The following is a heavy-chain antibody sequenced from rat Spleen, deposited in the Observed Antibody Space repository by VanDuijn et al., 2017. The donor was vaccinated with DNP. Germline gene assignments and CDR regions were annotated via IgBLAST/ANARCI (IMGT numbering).Heavy chain of an antibody. CDR3: ARSDYFGSFRPFAY. CDR1: FYSITSSNK. J-gene: IGHJ3*01. CDR2: IDGAGST. Sequence: EVLLQESGPGLVKPSQSLSLTCSVTFYSITSSNKWNWIRKFPENKLEWMGHIDGAGSTNYNPSLKSRISITRDTSKNQFFLQVNSVTTEDSATYYCARSDYFGSFRPFAYWGQGTLVTVSS. D-gene: IGHD1-6*01. V-gene: IGHV3-3*01.